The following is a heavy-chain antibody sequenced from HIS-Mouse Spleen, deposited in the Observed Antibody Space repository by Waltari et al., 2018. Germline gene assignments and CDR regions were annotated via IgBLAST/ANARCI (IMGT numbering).Heavy chain of an antibody. Sequence: QVQLQESGPGLVKPSQTLSLTCTVSGGSISSGGYYWSWIRQHPGKGLEWIGYIYYSGRTYYNPSSNSRVTISVDTSKNQFSLTLGSVTAADTAVYYCARSPYFEFWSGYSDNWFDPWGQGTMVTVSS. CDR3: ARSPYFEFWSGYSDNWFDP. J-gene: IGHJ5*01. CDR2: IYYSGRT. D-gene: IGHD3-3*01. V-gene: IGHV4-31*03. CDR1: GGSISSGGYY.